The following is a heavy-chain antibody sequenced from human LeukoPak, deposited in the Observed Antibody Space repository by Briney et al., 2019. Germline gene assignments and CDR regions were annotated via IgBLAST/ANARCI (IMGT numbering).Heavy chain of an antibody. CDR3: ARLSGFLEMATIPHFDY. J-gene: IGHJ4*02. V-gene: IGHV5-51*01. CDR2: IYPGDSDT. Sequence: GESLNISCKGSGYSFTSYWIGWVRQMPGKGLEWMGIIYPGDSDTRYSPSFQGQVTISADKSISTAYLQWSSLKASDTAMYYCARLSGFLEMATIPHFDYWGQGTLVTVSS. D-gene: IGHD5-24*01. CDR1: GYSFTSYW.